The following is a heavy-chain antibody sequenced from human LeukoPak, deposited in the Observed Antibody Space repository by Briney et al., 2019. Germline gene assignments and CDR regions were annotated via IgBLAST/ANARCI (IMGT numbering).Heavy chain of an antibody. J-gene: IGHJ6*03. CDR2: ISWDGDST. V-gene: IGHV3-20*04. CDR3: ARSNLAAAEGYNYYMDV. D-gene: IGHD6-13*01. Sequence: GGSLRLSCAASGFTFDDHGMSWVRQAPGKGLEWVSGISWDGDSTVYADSVKGRFTISRDNAKNSLYLQMNSLRAEDTALYYCARSNLAAAEGYNYYMDVWGKGTTVTVSS. CDR1: GFTFDDHG.